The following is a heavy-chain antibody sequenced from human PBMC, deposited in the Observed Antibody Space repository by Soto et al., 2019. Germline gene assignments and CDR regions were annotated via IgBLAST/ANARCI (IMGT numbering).Heavy chain of an antibody. D-gene: IGHD6-6*01. Sequence: ASVKVPCKASGYTFTSYGISWVRQAPGQGLEWMGWISAYNGNTNYAQKLQGRVTMTTDTSTSTAYMELRSLRSDDTAVYYCARDLGSSSSHWFDPWGQGTLVTVSS. J-gene: IGHJ5*02. CDR2: ISAYNGNT. CDR1: GYTFTSYG. CDR3: ARDLGSSSSHWFDP. V-gene: IGHV1-18*01.